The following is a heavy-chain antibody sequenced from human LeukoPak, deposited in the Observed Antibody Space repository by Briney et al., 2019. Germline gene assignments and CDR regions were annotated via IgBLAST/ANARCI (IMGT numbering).Heavy chain of an antibody. D-gene: IGHD3-10*01. CDR1: GYTFTEYY. CDR3: AREALYGSGSYMSY. CDR2: INPNSGGT. Sequence: ASVKVSCKASGYTFTEYYMHWVRQAPGQGLEWMGWINPNSGGTNYAQKFQGRVTMTRDTSISTAYMELSRLRSDDTAVYYCAREALYGSGSYMSYWGQGTLVTVSS. V-gene: IGHV1-2*02. J-gene: IGHJ4*02.